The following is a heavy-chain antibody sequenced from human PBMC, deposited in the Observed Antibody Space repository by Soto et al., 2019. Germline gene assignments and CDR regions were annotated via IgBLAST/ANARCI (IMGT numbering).Heavy chain of an antibody. CDR3: AKVPASLKTFDY. CDR2: VSGNGAVT. CDR1: GFTFGNYA. Sequence: EVQLLDSGGGLAPPGGSLRLSCAASGFTFGNYAMNWVRQAPGKGLEWVSTVSGNGAVTYYADSVKGRFTISRDNSRSTLYLQMNNLRAEDTAIYFCAKVPASLKTFDYWGQGTLVTVSS. V-gene: IGHV3-23*01. J-gene: IGHJ4*02. D-gene: IGHD2-2*01.